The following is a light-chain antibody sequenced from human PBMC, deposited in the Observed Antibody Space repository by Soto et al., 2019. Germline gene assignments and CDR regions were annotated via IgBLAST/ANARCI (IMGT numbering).Light chain of an antibody. J-gene: IGLJ1*01. V-gene: IGLV2-14*01. CDR1: SSDVGAYNY. Sequence: QSALTQPASVSGSPGQSITISCTGTSSDVGAYNYVSWYQQHPGRAPKLMIYDVSSRPSGVSNRFSGSKSDNTASLTISGLQAEDEADYYCISYTSRRIYVFGTGTKVTVL. CDR2: DVS. CDR3: ISYTSRRIYV.